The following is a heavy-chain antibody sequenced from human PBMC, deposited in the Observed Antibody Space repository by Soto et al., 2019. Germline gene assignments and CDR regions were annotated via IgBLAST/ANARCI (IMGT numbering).Heavy chain of an antibody. V-gene: IGHV1-69*13. J-gene: IGHJ5*02. Sequence: SVKVSCKASGGTFSSYAISWVWQAPGQGLEWMGGFIPMYGKATYAQNFQDRVSITAAESTSTAYLELNSLSSEHTAAYYCARDLGGCSAGSCRHNRFDPWGHGTLVTVSS. CDR2: FIPMYGKA. CDR1: GGTFSSYA. D-gene: IGHD2-15*01. CDR3: ARDLGGCSAGSCRHNRFDP.